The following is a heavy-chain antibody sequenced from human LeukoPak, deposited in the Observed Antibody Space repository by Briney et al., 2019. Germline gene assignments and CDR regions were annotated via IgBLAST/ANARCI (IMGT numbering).Heavy chain of an antibody. D-gene: IGHD5-12*01. Sequence: PSETLSLTCTVSGGSISSYYWSWIRQPAGKGLEWIGRIYTSGSTNYNPSLKSRVTMSVDTSKNQFSLKLSSVTAADTAVYYCARLLRGYSGYDLSYYYYMDVWGKGTTVTISS. CDR2: IYTSGST. J-gene: IGHJ6*03. CDR3: ARLLRGYSGYDLSYYYYMDV. V-gene: IGHV4-4*07. CDR1: GGSISSYY.